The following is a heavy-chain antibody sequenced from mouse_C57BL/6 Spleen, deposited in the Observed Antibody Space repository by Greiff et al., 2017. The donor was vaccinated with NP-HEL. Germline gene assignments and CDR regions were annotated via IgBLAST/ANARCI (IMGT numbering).Heavy chain of an antibody. CDR1: GYTFTSYW. Sequence: QVQLQQSGAELVKPGASVKMSCKASGYTFTSYWITWVKQRPGQGLEWIGDIYPGSGSTNYNEKFKSKATLTVDTSSSTAYMQLSSLTSEDSAVYYGARYDYDDGYYAMDYWGQGTSVTVSS. J-gene: IGHJ4*01. V-gene: IGHV1-55*01. CDR3: ARYDYDDGYYAMDY. CDR2: IYPGSGST. D-gene: IGHD2-4*01.